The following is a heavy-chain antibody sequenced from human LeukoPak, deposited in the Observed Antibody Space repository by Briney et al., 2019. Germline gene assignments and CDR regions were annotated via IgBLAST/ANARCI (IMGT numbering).Heavy chain of an antibody. D-gene: IGHD3-10*01. CDR2: IYYSGST. CDR1: GGSISSYY. V-gene: IGHV4-59*01. J-gene: IGHJ3*02. CDR3: ARDHRNPVFGAFDI. Sequence: SETLSLTCTVSGGSISSYYWSWIRQPPGKGLERIGYIYYSGSTNYNPSLKSRVTISVDTSKNQFSLKLSSVTAADTAVYYCARDHRNPVFGAFDIWGQGTMVTVSS.